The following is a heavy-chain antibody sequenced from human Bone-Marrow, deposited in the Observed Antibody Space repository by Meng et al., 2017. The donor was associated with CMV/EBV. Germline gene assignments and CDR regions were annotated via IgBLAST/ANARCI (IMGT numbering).Heavy chain of an antibody. D-gene: IGHD6-6*01. V-gene: IGHV3-23*01. CDR1: GFTLSSYA. CDR2: ISGSGGST. J-gene: IGHJ4*02. Sequence: RGSLRLSCAVSGFTLSSYAMSWVRQAPGKGLEWVSAISGSGGSTYYADSVKGRFTISRDNSKNALYLQMNSLRAERTAVYYCAKGEGIAARRSYYFDYWGQGTLVTVSS. CDR3: AKGEGIAARRSYYFDY.